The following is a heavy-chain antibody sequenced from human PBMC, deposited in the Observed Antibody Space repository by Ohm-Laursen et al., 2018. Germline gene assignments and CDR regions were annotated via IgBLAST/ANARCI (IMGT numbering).Heavy chain of an antibody. CDR3: KGGYDL. J-gene: IGHJ1*01. V-gene: IGHV3-30*03. CDR1: GFPFNSNN. D-gene: IGHD3-16*01. CDR2: ISYDGSNK. Sequence: SLRLSCSASGFPFNSNNMHWVRQAPGKGLEWVAVISYDGSNKYYTDSVKGRFIITRDNSKNTLYLQMNSVRVEDTAVCYCKGGYDLWGQGTLVTVSS.